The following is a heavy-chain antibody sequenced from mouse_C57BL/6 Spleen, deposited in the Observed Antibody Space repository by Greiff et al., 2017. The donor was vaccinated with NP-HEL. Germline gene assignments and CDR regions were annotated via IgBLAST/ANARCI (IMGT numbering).Heavy chain of an antibody. CDR3: AREFPYYYAMDY. V-gene: IGHV1-53*01. CDR1: GYTFTSYW. CDR2: INPSNGGT. J-gene: IGHJ4*01. Sequence: VQLQQPGTELVKPGASVKLSCKASGYTFTSYWMHWVKQRPGQGLEWIGNINPSNGGTNYNEKFKSKATLTVVKSSSTAYMQLSSLTSEDSAVYYCAREFPYYYAMDYWGQGTSVTVSS.